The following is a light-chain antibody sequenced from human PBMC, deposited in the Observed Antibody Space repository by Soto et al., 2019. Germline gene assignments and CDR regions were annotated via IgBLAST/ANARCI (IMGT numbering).Light chain of an antibody. V-gene: IGLV1-40*01. CDR1: SSNIGAGYD. Sequence: QSVLTQPPSVSGAPGQRVTISCTGTSSNIGAGYDVHWYQQLPGTAPKLLIYGISNRPSGVPDRFSGSKSGTSASLAITGLQDEDEADYYCQSCDSSLSGYVFGPGTKLTVL. CDR3: QSCDSSLSGYV. J-gene: IGLJ1*01. CDR2: GIS.